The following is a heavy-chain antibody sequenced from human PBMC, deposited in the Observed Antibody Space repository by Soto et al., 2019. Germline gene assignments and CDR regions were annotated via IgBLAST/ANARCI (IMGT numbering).Heavy chain of an antibody. CDR2: ISNSGSDI. V-gene: IGHV3-23*01. Sequence: GGSLRLSCEDSGFTFSSYGMSWVRQAPGKGLEWVSSISNSGSDIFYAASVKGRFTISRDSSKNTLYLEMSSLRPEGTAVYYCVRRGYNWQFSDYWGQGTLVTVPS. CDR3: VRRGYNWQFSDY. J-gene: IGHJ4*02. D-gene: IGHD6-25*01. CDR1: GFTFSSYG.